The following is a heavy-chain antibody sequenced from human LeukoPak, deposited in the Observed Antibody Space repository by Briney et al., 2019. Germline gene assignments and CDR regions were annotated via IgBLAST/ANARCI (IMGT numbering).Heavy chain of an antibody. Sequence: GGSLRLSCAASGFTFSSYSMNWVRQAPGKGLEWLSYISGSSSTKYYADSLKGRSTISRDNAKNSLYLEMSSLRAEDTAVYYCARDTETTHFDYWGQGTLVTVSS. CDR2: ISGSSSTK. CDR1: GFTFSSYS. J-gene: IGHJ4*02. CDR3: ARDTETTHFDY. V-gene: IGHV3-48*01. D-gene: IGHD1-7*01.